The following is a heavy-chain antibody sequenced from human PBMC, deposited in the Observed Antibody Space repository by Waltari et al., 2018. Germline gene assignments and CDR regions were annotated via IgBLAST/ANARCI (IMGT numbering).Heavy chain of an antibody. CDR1: GFNFSNYA. J-gene: IGHJ4*02. Sequence: QVQLVESGGGVVQPGRSLRLSCATSGFNFSNYAMHWVSQAPGKGLEWVEVISEDGSKEDYADSVKGRFTISRDKSKNTLFLQMNSLISVDTAIYYCARAYTSSSGLLWLSAADCWGQGTLVTVSS. D-gene: IGHD6-13*01. V-gene: IGHV3-30-3*01. CDR3: ARAYTSSSGLLWLSAADC. CDR2: ISEDGSKE.